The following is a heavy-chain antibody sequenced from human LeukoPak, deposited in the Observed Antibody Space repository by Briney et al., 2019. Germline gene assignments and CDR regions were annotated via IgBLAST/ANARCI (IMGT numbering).Heavy chain of an antibody. Sequence: GGSLRLSCAASGFTVSSNYMSWVRQAPGKGLEWVSAISGSGGSTYYADSVKGRFTISRDNSKNTLYLQMNSLRAEDTAVYYCAKIGGKSVVVPAGDGGYWGQGTLVTVSS. J-gene: IGHJ4*02. CDR3: AKIGGKSVVVPAGDGGY. CDR1: GFTVSSNY. D-gene: IGHD2-2*01. V-gene: IGHV3-23*01. CDR2: ISGSGGST.